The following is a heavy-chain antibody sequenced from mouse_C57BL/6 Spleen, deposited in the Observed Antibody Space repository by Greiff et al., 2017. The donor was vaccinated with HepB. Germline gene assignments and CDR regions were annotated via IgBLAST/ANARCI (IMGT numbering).Heavy chain of an antibody. CDR2: IYPGDGDT. CDR3: AKWDSSGTWFAY. D-gene: IGHD3-2*02. J-gene: IGHJ3*01. Sequence: VQLQQSGPELVKPGASVKISCKASGYAFSSSWMNWVKQRPGKGLEWIGRIYPGDGDTNYNGKFKGKATLTADKSSSTAYMQLSSLTSEDSAVYFCAKWDSSGTWFAYWGQGTLVTVSA. V-gene: IGHV1-82*01. CDR1: GYAFSSSW.